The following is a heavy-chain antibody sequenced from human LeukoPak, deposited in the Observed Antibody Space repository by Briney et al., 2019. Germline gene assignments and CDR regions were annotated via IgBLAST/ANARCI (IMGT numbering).Heavy chain of an antibody. CDR3: ATLRRSGWYIGD. CDR1: GYTFTDYY. CDR2: FNPYSGGT. J-gene: IGHJ4*02. V-gene: IGHV1-2*02. D-gene: IGHD6-19*01. Sequence: ASVKVSCKASGYTFTDYYIHWVRQATGQGLEWTGWFNPYSGGTNYAEKFQGRVTMTRDTSITTAYMELSSLRSDDTAMYYCATLRRSGWYIGDWGQGTLVTVSS.